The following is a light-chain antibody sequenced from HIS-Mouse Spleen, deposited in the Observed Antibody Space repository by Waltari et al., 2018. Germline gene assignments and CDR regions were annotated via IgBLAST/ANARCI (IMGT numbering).Light chain of an antibody. Sequence: QAVPTQPSSLSASPGASASLTCTLRSGINVGTYRIYWYQQKPGSPPQYLLRYKSDSDKQHGSGVPSRFSGSKDASANAGILLISGLQSEDEADYYCMIWHSSAWVFGGGTKLTVL. J-gene: IGLJ3*02. CDR1: SGINVGTYR. CDR2: YKSDSDK. CDR3: MIWHSSAWV. V-gene: IGLV5-45*02.